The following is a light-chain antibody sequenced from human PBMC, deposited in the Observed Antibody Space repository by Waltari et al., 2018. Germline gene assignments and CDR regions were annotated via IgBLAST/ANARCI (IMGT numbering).Light chain of an antibody. CDR2: SAS. CDR3: QQGASVPPT. V-gene: IGKV1-12*01. CDR1: QSISSS. J-gene: IGKJ1*01. Sequence: DIQMTQSPSSVSASVGDRVTINCRASQSISSSLAWYQQKPGKATTLLIYSASTLQTGVPARFSGSGSGTDFSLTINSLQPEDFATYFCQQGASVPPTFGQGT.